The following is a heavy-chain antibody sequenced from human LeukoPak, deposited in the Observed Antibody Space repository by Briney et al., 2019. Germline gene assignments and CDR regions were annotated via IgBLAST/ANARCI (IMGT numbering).Heavy chain of an antibody. V-gene: IGHV4-59*03. CDR2: IYYSGST. CDR1: GGSISSYY. CDR3: AGQHYDSSGLDY. Sequence: PSETLSLTCTVSGGSISSYYWSWLRQPPGKGLEWIGYIYYSGSTNYNPSLKSRVTISVDTSKNQFSLKLTSVTAADTAVYYCAGQHYDSSGLDYWGQGTLVTVSS. D-gene: IGHD3-22*01. J-gene: IGHJ4*02.